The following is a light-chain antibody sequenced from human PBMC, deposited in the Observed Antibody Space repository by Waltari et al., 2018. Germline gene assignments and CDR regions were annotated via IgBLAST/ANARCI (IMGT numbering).Light chain of an antibody. CDR2: AAS. V-gene: IGKV1-27*01. CDR1: QGISNY. J-gene: IGKJ2*01. CDR3: QKYNSAPYT. Sequence: DIKMTQSPSSLSASVGDRVTITGRASQGISNYLAWYQQKAGKVPKLRIYAASTLQSGGPSLFSGSGSVTDFTLTISSLQPEDVATDYCQKYNSAPYTFGQGTKLEIK.